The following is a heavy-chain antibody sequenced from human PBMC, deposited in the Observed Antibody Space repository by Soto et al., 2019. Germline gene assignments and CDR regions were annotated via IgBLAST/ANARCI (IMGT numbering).Heavy chain of an antibody. CDR1: GGTFSSYA. J-gene: IGHJ5*02. D-gene: IGHD2-15*01. Sequence: GASVKVSCKASGGTFSSYAISWVRQAPGQGLEWMGGIIPIFGTANYAQKFQGRVTITADESTSTAYMELSSLRSEDTAVYYCASISGLGVVAATTTWNWIDPWGQGTLVTVSS. CDR3: ASISGLGVVAATTTWNWIDP. V-gene: IGHV1-69*13. CDR2: IIPIFGTA.